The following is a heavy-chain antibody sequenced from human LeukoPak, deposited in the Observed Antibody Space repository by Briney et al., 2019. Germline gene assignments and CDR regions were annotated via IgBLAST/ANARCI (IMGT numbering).Heavy chain of an antibody. V-gene: IGHV3-23*01. Sequence: GSLRLSCAASGFTFSGYAMSWVRQAPGKGLEWVSTFSGGGDHTYYADSVKGRFTISRDKSKNTLHLQMNSLRVEDTAVYYCAKDSGYDFFVDYFDYWGQGTLVTVSS. D-gene: IGHD5-12*01. CDR2: FSGGGDHT. CDR3: AKDSGYDFFVDYFDY. J-gene: IGHJ4*02. CDR1: GFTFSGYA.